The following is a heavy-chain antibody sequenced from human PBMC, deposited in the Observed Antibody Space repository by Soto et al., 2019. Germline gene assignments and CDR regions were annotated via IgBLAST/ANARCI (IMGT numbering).Heavy chain of an antibody. Sequence: SRTLSLPCHISGDSVSSNSAALNWIMQSPSGGLEWLGRTYYRSKWYNDYAVSVKSRITINPDTSKNQFSLQLNSVTPEDTAVYYCARAKWLAPYYYYYGMDVWGQGTTVPSP. CDR1: GDSVSSNSAA. CDR3: ARAKWLAPYYYYYGMDV. CDR2: TYYRSKWYN. D-gene: IGHD6-19*01. J-gene: IGHJ6*02. V-gene: IGHV6-1*01.